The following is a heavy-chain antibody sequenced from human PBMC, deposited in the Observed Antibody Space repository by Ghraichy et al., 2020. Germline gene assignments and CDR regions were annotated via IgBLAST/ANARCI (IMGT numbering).Heavy chain of an antibody. CDR3: SRAPGVGWAGKWFDP. J-gene: IGHJ5*02. V-gene: IGHV4-59*01. Sequence: SETLSLTCTVSGGSINNYYWTWSRQPPGEGLEWIGYIHSRGNTNYNPSLKSRVSISLDQSNNEFSLSLTSVTAADTAVYYCSRAPGVGWAGKWFDPWGQGVLVTVSS. CDR2: IHSRGNT. D-gene: IGHD1-26*01. CDR1: GGSINNYY.